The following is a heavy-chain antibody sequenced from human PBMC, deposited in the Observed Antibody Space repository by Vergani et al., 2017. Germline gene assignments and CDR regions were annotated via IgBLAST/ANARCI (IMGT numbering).Heavy chain of an antibody. Sequence: QVQLVQSGAEVKKPGGSVKVSCKASGYTFTSYGISWVRQAPGQGLEWMGWISNYNGNKKYAQKVQGRFTMTTDTSTGTAYMELRSLRSDDSALYYCARDGRYIYGSYMDVWGKGTTVTVSS. CDR3: ARDGRYIYGSYMDV. CDR1: GYTFTSYG. CDR2: ISNYNGNK. D-gene: IGHD5-18*01. V-gene: IGHV1-18*01. J-gene: IGHJ6*03.